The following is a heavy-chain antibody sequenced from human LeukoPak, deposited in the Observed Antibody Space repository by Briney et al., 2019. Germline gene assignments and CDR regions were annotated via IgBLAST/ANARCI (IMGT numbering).Heavy chain of an antibody. CDR1: GYTLTELS. CDR3: ATPDDFWSGYSFDY. D-gene: IGHD3-3*01. V-gene: IGHV1-24*01. CDR2: FDPEDGET. Sequence: GASVKVSCKVSGYTLTELSMHWVRQAPGKGLEWMGGFDPEDGETIYAQKFQGRVTMTGDTSTDTAYMELSSLRSEDTAVYYCATPDDFWSGYSFDYWGQGTLVTVSS. J-gene: IGHJ4*02.